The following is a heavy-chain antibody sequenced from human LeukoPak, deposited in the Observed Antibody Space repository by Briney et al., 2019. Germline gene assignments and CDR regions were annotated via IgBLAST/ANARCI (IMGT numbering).Heavy chain of an antibody. CDR1: GFTFSSYA. CDR3: ARDGVVGAIGSWYFDY. CDR2: ISGSGGST. V-gene: IGHV3-23*01. D-gene: IGHD1-26*01. Sequence: GGSLRLSCAASGFTFSSYAMSWVRQAPGKGLEWVSAISGSGGSTYYADSVKGRFTISRDNSKNTLYLQMNSLRAEDTAVYYCARDGVVGAIGSWYFDYWGQGTLVTVSS. J-gene: IGHJ4*02.